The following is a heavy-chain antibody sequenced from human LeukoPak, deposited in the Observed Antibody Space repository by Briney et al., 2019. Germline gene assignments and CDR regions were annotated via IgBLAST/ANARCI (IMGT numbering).Heavy chain of an antibody. J-gene: IGHJ4*02. CDR3: ARVWRSTTDSSGWYYFDY. CDR2: ISHNSGGT. Sequence: ASVKVSCKASGYTFTGYYMHWVRQAPGQGLEWMGWISHNSGGTNYAQKFQDRVTMTRDTSISTAYMELSRLRSDDTAVYYCARVWRSTTDSSGWYYFDYWGQGTLVTVSS. V-gene: IGHV1-2*02. CDR1: GYTFTGYY. D-gene: IGHD6-19*01.